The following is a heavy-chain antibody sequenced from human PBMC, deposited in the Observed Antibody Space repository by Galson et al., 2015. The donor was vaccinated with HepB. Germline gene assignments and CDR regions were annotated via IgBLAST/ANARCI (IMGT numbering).Heavy chain of an antibody. CDR2: IRSDGSNK. CDR1: GFTFSKYG. J-gene: IGHJ4*02. Sequence: SLRLSCAASGFTFSKYGMHWVRQAPGKGLEWVAIIRSDGSNKQYADAVKGRFTISRDNSKNTLYLHINSLRGEDTAVYYCARDATPRDYLYYRGQGTLVPVSS. V-gene: IGHV3-33*01. CDR3: ARDATPRDYLYY.